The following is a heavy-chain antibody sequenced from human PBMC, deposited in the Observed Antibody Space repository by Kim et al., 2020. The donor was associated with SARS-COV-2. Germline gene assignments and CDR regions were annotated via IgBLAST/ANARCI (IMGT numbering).Heavy chain of an antibody. J-gene: IGHJ4*02. V-gene: IGHV4-39*01. Sequence: SETLSLTCTVSGGSISSSSYYWGWIRQPPGKGLEWIGRIYYSGSTYYNPSLKSRVTISVDTSKNQSSLKLSSVTAADTAVYYCARHVGYKVPAAPPGDLGQGTLVTASS. CDR2: IYYSGST. CDR1: GGSISSSSYY. D-gene: IGHD2-2*01. CDR3: ARHVGYKVPAAPPGD.